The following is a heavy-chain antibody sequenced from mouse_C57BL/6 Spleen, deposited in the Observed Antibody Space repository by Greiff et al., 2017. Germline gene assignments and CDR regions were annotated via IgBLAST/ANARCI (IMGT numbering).Heavy chain of an antibody. CDR1: GYTFTSYW. J-gene: IGHJ4*01. CDR2: IDPSDSYT. Sequence: VQLKQPGAELVKPGASVKLSCKASGYTFTSYWMQWVKQRPGQGLEWIGEIDPSDSYTNYNQKFKGKATLTVDTSSSTAYMQLSSLTSEDSAVYYCARRGGDYAMDYWGQGTSVTVSS. V-gene: IGHV1-50*01. CDR3: ARRGGDYAMDY.